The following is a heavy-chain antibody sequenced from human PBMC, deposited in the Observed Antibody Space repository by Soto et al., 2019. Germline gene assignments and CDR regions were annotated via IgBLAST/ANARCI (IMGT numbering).Heavy chain of an antibody. D-gene: IGHD2-15*01. CDR2: IDPSDSYT. CDR1: GYSFTSYW. CDR3: AKLPRGQHNWFDP. Sequence: GESLKISCKGSGYSFTSYWISWVRQMPGKGLEWMGRIDPSDSYTNYSPSFQGHVTISADKSISTAYLQWSSLKASDTAMYYCAKLPRGQHNWFDPWGQGPLVTVS. V-gene: IGHV5-10-1*01. J-gene: IGHJ5*02.